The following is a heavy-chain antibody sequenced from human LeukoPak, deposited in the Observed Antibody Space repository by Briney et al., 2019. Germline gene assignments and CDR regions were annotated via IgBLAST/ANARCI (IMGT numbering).Heavy chain of an antibody. Sequence: GRSLRLSCAASGFTFSSYGMHWVRPAPGKGLEWVAVIWYDGSNKYYADPVKGRFTISRDNSKNTLYLQMNSLRAEDKAVYYCARDSSCDTPTLFQHWGQGTLVTVSS. J-gene: IGHJ1*01. CDR2: IWYDGSNK. D-gene: IGHD2-2*02. CDR3: ARDSSCDTPTLFQH. V-gene: IGHV3-33*01. CDR1: GFTFSSYG.